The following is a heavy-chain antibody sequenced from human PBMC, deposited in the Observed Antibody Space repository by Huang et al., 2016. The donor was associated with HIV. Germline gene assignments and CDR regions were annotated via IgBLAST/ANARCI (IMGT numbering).Heavy chain of an antibody. Sequence: EVRLLESGGRLVQSGEYLRLSCAASGFTFNIYAVSWVRRAAVKGSGLVACFRSSGDTKNYPDSVKGRFTISRDNSRGILYLQMSSLGVEATAMYYCAKPYSGSSNQVFDYWGQGTMVTVSS. CDR2: FRSSGDTK. D-gene: IGHD1-26*01. J-gene: IGHJ4*02. CDR1: GFTFNIYA. V-gene: IGHV3-23*01. CDR3: AKPYSGSSNQVFDY.